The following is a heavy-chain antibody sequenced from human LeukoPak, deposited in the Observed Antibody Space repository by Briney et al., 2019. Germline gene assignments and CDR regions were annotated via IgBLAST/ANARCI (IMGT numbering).Heavy chain of an antibody. D-gene: IGHD3-10*01. V-gene: IGHV3-74*01. Sequence: GGSLRLSCAASGFTFSSYWMHWVRQAPGKGLVWVSRINSDGSSTSYADSVKGRFTIPRDNAKNTLYLQMNSLRAEDTAVYYCARGVYYYGSGSYYNIGFFVYWGQGTLVTVSS. CDR3: ARGVYYYGSGSYYNIGFFVY. J-gene: IGHJ4*02. CDR1: GFTFSSYW. CDR2: INSDGSST.